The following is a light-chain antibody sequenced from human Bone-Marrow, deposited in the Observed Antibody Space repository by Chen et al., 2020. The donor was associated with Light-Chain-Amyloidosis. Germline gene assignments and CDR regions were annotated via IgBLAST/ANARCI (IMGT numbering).Light chain of an antibody. CDR2: EVN. J-gene: IGLJ2*01. CDR1: SSDVGNYNL. CDR3: GSYAGSNTVV. Sequence: QSALHQPASVSGSPGQSITIPCTGSSSDVGNYNLVSWYQQHPGKAPKLMIFEVNKRPSGVSNRFSGSKSGNTASLTISGLLAEDEADYHCGSYAGSNTVVFGGGTKLTVL. V-gene: IGLV2-23*02.